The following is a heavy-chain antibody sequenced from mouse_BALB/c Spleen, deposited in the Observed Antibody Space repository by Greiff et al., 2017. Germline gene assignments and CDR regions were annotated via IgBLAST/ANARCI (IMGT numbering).Heavy chain of an antibody. Sequence: VKLMESGPGLVQPSQSLSITCTVSGFSLTSYGVHWVRQSPGKGLEWLGVIWSGGSTDYNAAFISRLSISKDNSKSQVFFKMNSLQANDTAIYYCARGADYGAWFAYWGQGTLVTVSA. V-gene: IGHV2-2*02. CDR2: IWSGGST. CDR3: ARGADYGAWFAY. J-gene: IGHJ3*01. CDR1: GFSLTSYG. D-gene: IGHD1-1*02.